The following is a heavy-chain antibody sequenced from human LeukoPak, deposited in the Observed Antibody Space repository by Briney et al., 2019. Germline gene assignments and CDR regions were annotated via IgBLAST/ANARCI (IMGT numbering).Heavy chain of an antibody. CDR2: ISSSGSTI. J-gene: IGHJ4*02. CDR3: ARVGPYCGGDCPDY. CDR1: GFTFSSYE. V-gene: IGHV3-48*03. D-gene: IGHD2-21*02. Sequence: GGSLRLSCAASGFTFSSYEMNWVRQAPGKGLEWVSYISSSGSTINYADSVKGRFTISRDNAKNSLYLQMNSLRAEDTAVYYCARVGPYCGGDCPDYWGQGTLVTVSS.